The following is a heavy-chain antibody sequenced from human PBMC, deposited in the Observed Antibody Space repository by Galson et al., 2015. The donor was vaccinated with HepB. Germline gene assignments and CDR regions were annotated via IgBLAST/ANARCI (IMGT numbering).Heavy chain of an antibody. CDR3: AKDDPVLSS. Sequence: SLRLSCAVSGFIFSDSGMHWVRQSPGKGLEWLSFLHHDDSKVFYGDSVRGRFTISRDNFKNMLFLQMNSLTTEDSGVYYCAKDDPVLSSWGQGTLVTVSS. CDR2: LHHDDSKV. V-gene: IGHV3-30*02. CDR1: GFIFSDSG. J-gene: IGHJ4*02.